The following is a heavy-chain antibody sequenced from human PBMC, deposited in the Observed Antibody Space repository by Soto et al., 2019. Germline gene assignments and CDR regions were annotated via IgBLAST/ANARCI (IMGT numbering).Heavy chain of an antibody. CDR1: GFSLSNAGMG. CDR2: IFSNDER. CDR3: AQTEDGGRSRTPAGWFDA. D-gene: IGHD2-15*01. J-gene: IGHJ5*02. Sequence: QVTLKESGPVLVKPTETLTLTCTVSGFSLSNAGMGVSWVRQPPGKALEWLAHIFSNDERRFSTSLKNRLTISKAPFNSQVVLIMTNMDPVDTATYYCAQTEDGGRSRTPAGWFDAWGQGTLVTVSS. V-gene: IGHV2-26*01.